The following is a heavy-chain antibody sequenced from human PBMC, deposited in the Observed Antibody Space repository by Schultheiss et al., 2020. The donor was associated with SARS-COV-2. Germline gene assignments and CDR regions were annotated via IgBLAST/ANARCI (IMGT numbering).Heavy chain of an antibody. CDR1: GFTFSGSA. CDR3: ARGGVVPAYEVGAFDI. V-gene: IGHV3-21*05. Sequence: GGSLRLSCAASGFTFSGSAMHWVRQASGKGLEWVSYISSSSSYIYYADSVKGRFTISRDNAKNSLYLQMNSPRAEDTAVYYCARGGVVPAYEVGAFDIWGQGTMVTVSS. D-gene: IGHD2-2*01. J-gene: IGHJ3*02. CDR2: ISSSSSYI.